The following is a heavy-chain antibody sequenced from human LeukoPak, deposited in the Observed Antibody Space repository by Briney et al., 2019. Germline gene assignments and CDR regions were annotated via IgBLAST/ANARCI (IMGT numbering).Heavy chain of an antibody. CDR1: GFIFSRYT. Sequence: PGRSLRLSCAASGFIFSRYTMHWVRQAPDKGLEWVAVISHDGSTEYYADSVKGRLTISRDNSINTLYLQIYSLRPGDTAIYYCARDFAITATTIYYYVFDIWGPGTMVTVSS. J-gene: IGHJ3*02. CDR2: ISHDGSTE. V-gene: IGHV3-30*04. D-gene: IGHD4-17*01. CDR3: ARDFAITATTIYYYVFDI.